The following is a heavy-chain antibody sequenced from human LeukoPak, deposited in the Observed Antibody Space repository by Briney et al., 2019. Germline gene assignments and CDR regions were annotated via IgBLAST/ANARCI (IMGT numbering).Heavy chain of an antibody. Sequence: PSETLSLTCTVSGGPISTYYWSWIRQPPGKGPEWIGYMYYSGSTNYNPSLKSRVTISIDTSKNQFSLKLSSVTAADTAVYYCARDRGDWVDWGQGTLVTVSS. CDR1: GGPISTYY. V-gene: IGHV4-59*01. CDR2: MYYSGST. D-gene: IGHD3/OR15-3a*01. J-gene: IGHJ4*02. CDR3: ARDRGDWVD.